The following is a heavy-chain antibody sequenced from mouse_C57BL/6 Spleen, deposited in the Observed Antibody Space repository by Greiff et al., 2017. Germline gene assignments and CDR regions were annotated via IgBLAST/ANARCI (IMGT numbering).Heavy chain of an antibody. V-gene: IGHV1-55*01. CDR2: IYPGSGST. J-gene: IGHJ3*01. D-gene: IGHD2-3*01. Sequence: VQLQQPGAELVKPGASVKMSCKASGYTFTSYWITWVKQRPGQGLEWIGDIYPGSGSTNYNEKFKSKATLTVDTSSITAYMQLSSLTSEDSAVYYCARRGYDGYYVSWFAYWGQGTLVTVSA. CDR3: ARRGYDGYYVSWFAY. CDR1: GYTFTSYW.